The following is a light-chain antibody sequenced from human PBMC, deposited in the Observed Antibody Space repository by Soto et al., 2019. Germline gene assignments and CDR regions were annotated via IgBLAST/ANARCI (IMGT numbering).Light chain of an antibody. CDR2: WAS. Sequence: DIVMTQSPDSLAVSLGERAAINCKSSQSILSTSNNKNYLAWYQQKPGQPPKLLIYWASTRESGVPDRSSGSGSGTDFTLTISSLQAEDVAVYYCQQYNTTPPYTFGQGTKLEIK. V-gene: IGKV4-1*01. CDR1: QSILSTSNNKNY. CDR3: QQYNTTPPYT. J-gene: IGKJ2*01.